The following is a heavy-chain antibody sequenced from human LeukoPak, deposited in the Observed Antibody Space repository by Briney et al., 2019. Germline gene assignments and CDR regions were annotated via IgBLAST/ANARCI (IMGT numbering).Heavy chain of an antibody. V-gene: IGHV3-23*01. D-gene: IGHD2-2*01. J-gene: IGHJ4*02. Sequence: GGSLRLSCAASGFTFSSYAMSWVRQAPGKGLEWVSAISESGDNTYYADSVKGRFTISRDNSKNTLYLQMNSLRAEDTAVYYCAKNKGTSRSSQNDWGQGTLVTVSS. CDR2: ISESGDNT. CDR3: AKNKGTSRSSQND. CDR1: GFTFSSYA.